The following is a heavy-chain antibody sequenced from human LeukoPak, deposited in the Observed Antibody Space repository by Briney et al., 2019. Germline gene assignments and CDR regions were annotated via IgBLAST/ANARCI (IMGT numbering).Heavy chain of an antibody. CDR2: ISGLGGSA. CDR3: ARRGDSSWSSFDY. J-gene: IGHJ4*01. CDR1: GFIFNNYA. D-gene: IGHD6-13*01. Sequence: GGSLRLSCVASGFIFNNYAMNWVRQAPGKGLEWVSGISGLGGSAYYAASVKGRFIISRDNSGNTLFFQLTNLRVEDTAVYYCARRGDSSWSSFDYWGHGTLVTVSS. V-gene: IGHV3-23*01.